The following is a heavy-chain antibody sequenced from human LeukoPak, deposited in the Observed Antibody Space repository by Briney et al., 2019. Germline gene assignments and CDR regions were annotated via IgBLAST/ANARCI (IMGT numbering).Heavy chain of an antibody. CDR3: ARDTLNGPFVISLDY. D-gene: IGHD3-9*01. V-gene: IGHV3-48*03. Sequence: GRTLRLSCAVSGFNFASYEMNCVPQTPGKGLEWGSHISSDGHVETYVDSVRGRFSMSRDNAKDLLLLQMNGLRAEDTAVYYCARDTLNGPFVISLDYWGQGALVTVSS. CDR2: ISSDGHVE. CDR1: GFNFASYE. J-gene: IGHJ4*02.